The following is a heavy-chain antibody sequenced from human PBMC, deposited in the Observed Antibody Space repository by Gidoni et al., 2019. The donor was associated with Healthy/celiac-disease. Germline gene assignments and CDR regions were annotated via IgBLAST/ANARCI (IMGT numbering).Heavy chain of an antibody. J-gene: IGHJ5*02. Sequence: EVQLVVSGGGLVQPGWSLRLSCAAPGFTFSSYWMSWVRQAPGKGLEWVANIKQDGSEKYYVDSVKGRFTSSRDNAKNSLYLQMNSLRAEDTAVYYCARMYNWNKRFDPWGQGTLVTVSS. D-gene: IGHD1-20*01. CDR2: IKQDGSEK. CDR3: ARMYNWNKRFDP. V-gene: IGHV3-7*04. CDR1: GFTFSSYW.